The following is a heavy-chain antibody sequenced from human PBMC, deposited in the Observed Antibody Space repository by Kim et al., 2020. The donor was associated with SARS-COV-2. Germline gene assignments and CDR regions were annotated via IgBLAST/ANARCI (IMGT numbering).Heavy chain of an antibody. D-gene: IGHD6-6*01. V-gene: IGHV3-74*01. Sequence: SDADTVKGRFAISSDNAKNTLYLQMNSLGAEDAAVYYCARDRAARIYDYWGQGTLVTVSS. CDR3: ARDRAARIYDY. J-gene: IGHJ4*02.